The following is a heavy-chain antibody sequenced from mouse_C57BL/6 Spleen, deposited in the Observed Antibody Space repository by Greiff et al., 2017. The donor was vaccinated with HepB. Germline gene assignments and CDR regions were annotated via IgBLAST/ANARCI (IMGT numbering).Heavy chain of an antibody. CDR2: IYPGDGDT. D-gene: IGHD2-4*01. J-gene: IGHJ3*01. Sequence: LQESGAELVKPGASVKISCKASGYAFSSYWMNWVKQRPGKGLEWIGQIYPGDGDTNYNGKFKGKATLTADKSSSTAYMQLSSLTSEDSAVYFCARSGDDLFAYWGQGTLVTVSA. CDR3: ARSGDDLFAY. V-gene: IGHV1-80*01. CDR1: GYAFSSYW.